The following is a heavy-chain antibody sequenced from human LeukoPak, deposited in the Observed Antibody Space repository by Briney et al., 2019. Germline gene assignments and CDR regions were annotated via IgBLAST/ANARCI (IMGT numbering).Heavy chain of an antibody. CDR2: ISSSSSYI. Sequence: GGSLRLSCAASGVTFANYAMSWVRQAPGKRLEWVSSISSSSSYIYYADSVKGRFTVSRDNAKNSLYLQMNSLRAEDTAVYYCASPTLGYCSSTDCYDFDYWGQGTLVTVSS. V-gene: IGHV3-21*01. CDR3: ASPTLGYCSSTDCYDFDY. J-gene: IGHJ4*02. D-gene: IGHD2-2*01. CDR1: GVTFANYA.